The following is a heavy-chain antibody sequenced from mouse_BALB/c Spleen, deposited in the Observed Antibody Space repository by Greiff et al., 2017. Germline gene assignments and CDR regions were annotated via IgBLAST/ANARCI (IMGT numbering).Heavy chain of an antibody. V-gene: IGHV14-3*02. CDR3: ALRNSMDY. CDR2: IDPANGNT. Sequence: EVKLMESGAELVKPGASVKLSCTASGFNIKDTYMHWVKQRPEQGLEWIGRIDPANGNTKYDPKFQGKATITADTSSNTAYLQLSSLTSEDTAVYYCALRNSMDYWGQGTSVTVSS. CDR1: GFNIKDTY. J-gene: IGHJ4*01.